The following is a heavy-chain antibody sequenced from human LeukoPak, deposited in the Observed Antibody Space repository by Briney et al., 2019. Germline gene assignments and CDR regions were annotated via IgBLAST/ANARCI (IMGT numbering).Heavy chain of an antibody. J-gene: IGHJ3*02. CDR1: GGSIGSYY. V-gene: IGHV4-59*08. CDR2: IYYSGST. CDR3: ARPGALYGSEMGAFDI. Sequence: PSETLSLTCTVAGGSIGSYYWSWIRQPLGKGMEWIGYIYYSGSTKYKPSLKSRVTISVDTSKNQFSLKLSSVTAADTAVYYCARPGALYGSEMGAFDIWGQGTMVTVSS. D-gene: IGHD3-10*01.